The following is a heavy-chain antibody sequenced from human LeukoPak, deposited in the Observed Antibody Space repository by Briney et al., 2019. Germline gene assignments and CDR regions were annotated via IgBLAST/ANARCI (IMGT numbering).Heavy chain of an antibody. D-gene: IGHD3-3*01. CDR1: GDTFSSYA. CDR3: GKKEIVYSTYFYHMGG. CDR2: IIPIFGTA. Sequence: SVKVSCKASGDTFSSYAISWVRQAPGQGLEWMGGIIPIFGTANYAQKFQGRVTITTDESTSTAYMELSSLRSEDTAVYYCGKKEIVYSTYFYHMGGWGKGTTVTGS. V-gene: IGHV1-69*05. J-gene: IGHJ6*03.